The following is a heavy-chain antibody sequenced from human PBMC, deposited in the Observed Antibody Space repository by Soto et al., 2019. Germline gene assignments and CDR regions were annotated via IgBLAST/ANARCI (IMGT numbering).Heavy chain of an antibody. CDR2: VYYLGST. CDR3: ARDGYDGSGSPYPAY. D-gene: IGHD3-10*01. Sequence: PSETLSLTCSVSGGSMSDFFWSWIRQSPERGLEWIGYVYYLGSTDYNPSLKSRVTISVDTSKRQFSLRLSSVTAADEAIYYCARDGYDGSGSPYPAYWGPGTQVTAS. V-gene: IGHV4-59*01. CDR1: GGSMSDFF. J-gene: IGHJ4*02.